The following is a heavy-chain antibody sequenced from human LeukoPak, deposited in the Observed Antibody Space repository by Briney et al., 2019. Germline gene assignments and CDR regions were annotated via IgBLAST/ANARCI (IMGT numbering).Heavy chain of an antibody. V-gene: IGHV3-49*04. CDR3: TRYSGYFDAFDI. CDR2: IRSKAYGGTT. J-gene: IGHJ3*02. Sequence: SGGSLRLSCTASGFTFGDYAMSWVRQAPGKGLGWVGFIRSKAYGGTTEYAASVKGRFTISRDDSKSITYLQMNSLKTEDTAVYYRTRYSGYFDAFDIWGQGTMVTVSS. D-gene: IGHD5-12*01. CDR1: GFTFGDYA.